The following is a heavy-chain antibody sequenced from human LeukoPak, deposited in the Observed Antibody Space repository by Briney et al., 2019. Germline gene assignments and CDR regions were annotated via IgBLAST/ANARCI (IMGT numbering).Heavy chain of an antibody. J-gene: IGHJ4*02. Sequence: PSETLSLTCTVSGGSISSYYWSWVRQPPGKGLEWVGYIYYSGSTNYNPSLKSRVTISVDTSKNQFSLKLSSVTAADTAVYYCARDSCSGGSCYPDYWGQGTLVTVSS. CDR1: GGSISSYY. CDR2: IYYSGST. V-gene: IGHV4-59*01. D-gene: IGHD2-15*01. CDR3: ARDSCSGGSCYPDY.